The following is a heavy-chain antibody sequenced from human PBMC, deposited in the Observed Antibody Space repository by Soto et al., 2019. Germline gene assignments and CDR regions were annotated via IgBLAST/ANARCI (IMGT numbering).Heavy chain of an antibody. V-gene: IGHV3-11*01. CDR3: ARDVADTAMVPLFDY. CDR2: ISSSGSTI. Sequence: PGGSLRLSCAASGFTFSDYYMSWIRQAPGKGLEWVSYISSSGSTIYYADSVKGRFTISRDNAKNSLYLQMNSLRAEDTAVYYCARDVADTAMVPLFDYWGQGTLVTVSS. J-gene: IGHJ4*02. D-gene: IGHD5-18*01. CDR1: GFTFSDYY.